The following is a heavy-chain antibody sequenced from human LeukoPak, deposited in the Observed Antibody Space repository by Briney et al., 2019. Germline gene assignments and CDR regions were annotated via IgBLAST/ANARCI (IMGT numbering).Heavy chain of an antibody. Sequence: PSETLSLTCTVSGGSISSSSYYWGWIRQPPGKGPEWIGSIYYSGSTYYNPSLKSRVTISVDTSKNQFSLKLSSVTAADTAVYYCARWRTSGRGFDYWGQGTLVTVSS. CDR3: ARWRTSGRGFDY. J-gene: IGHJ4*02. CDR1: GGSISSSSYY. CDR2: IYYSGST. D-gene: IGHD1-26*01. V-gene: IGHV4-39*01.